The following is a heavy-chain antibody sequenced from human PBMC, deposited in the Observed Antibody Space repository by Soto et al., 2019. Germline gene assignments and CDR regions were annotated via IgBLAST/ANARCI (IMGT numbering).Heavy chain of an antibody. CDR3: PRLLTPYDTPGPIWFGP. CDR1: GDSISKSGHY. CDR2: IDYRGIT. Sequence: KPSETLSLTCTVSGDSISKSGHYWGWIRQPPGKALEWIGGIDYRGITLYNPSLRSRITMSIDTSKKFFSLQLTSVSASGTALYYCPRLLTPYDTPGPIWFGPWGQGTLVTVSS. D-gene: IGHD3-9*01. V-gene: IGHV4-39*02. J-gene: IGHJ5*02.